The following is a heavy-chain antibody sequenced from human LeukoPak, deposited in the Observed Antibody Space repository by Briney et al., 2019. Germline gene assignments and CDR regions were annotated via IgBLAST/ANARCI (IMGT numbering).Heavy chain of an antibody. CDR2: ISYDGSNK. Sequence: PGGSLRLSCAASRFTFSSYAKHWVRQAPGKGLEWVAVISYDGSNKYYADSVKGRFTISRDNSKNTLYLQMNSLRAEDTAVYYCARSQAMANWFDPWGQGTLVTVSS. V-gene: IGHV3-30-3*01. J-gene: IGHJ5*02. CDR1: RFTFSSYA. D-gene: IGHD5-18*01. CDR3: ARSQAMANWFDP.